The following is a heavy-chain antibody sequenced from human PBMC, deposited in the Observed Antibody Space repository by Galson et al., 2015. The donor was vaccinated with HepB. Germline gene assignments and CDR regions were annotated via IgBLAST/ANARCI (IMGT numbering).Heavy chain of an antibody. Sequence: SETLSLTCTVSGDSVSSVSYSWTWIRQRPGKGLEWIGNIYFSGSTNYNPSLKSRVSISADTSKNQFFLRVRFVTDADTAVYYCARDRDRGVNGMDVWGLGTAVTVS. V-gene: IGHV4-61*01. CDR3: ARDRDRGVNGMDV. J-gene: IGHJ6*02. D-gene: IGHD3-10*01. CDR2: IYFSGST. CDR1: GDSVSSVSYS.